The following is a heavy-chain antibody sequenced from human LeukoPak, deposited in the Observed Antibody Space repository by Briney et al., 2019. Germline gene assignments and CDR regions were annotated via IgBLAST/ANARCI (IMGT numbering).Heavy chain of an antibody. D-gene: IGHD6-19*01. CDR2: IYYSGST. CDR3: ARGSGSGWSVQTV. J-gene: IGHJ4*02. Sequence: PSETLSLTCTVSGGSISSYYWSWIRQPPGKGLEWIGYIYYSGSTNYNPSLKSRVTISVDTSKNQFSLKLSSVTAADTAVYYCARGSGSGWSVQTVWGQGTLVTVSS. V-gene: IGHV4-59*01. CDR1: GGSISSYY.